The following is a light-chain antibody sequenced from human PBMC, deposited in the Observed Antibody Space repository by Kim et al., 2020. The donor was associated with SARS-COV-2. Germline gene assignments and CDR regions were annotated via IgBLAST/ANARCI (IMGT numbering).Light chain of an antibody. CDR1: QSISSW. V-gene: IGKV1-5*01. J-gene: IGKJ1*01. Sequence: ASVGDRVTITCRASQSISSWLAWYQQKTGKAPKLLIYDASSLESGVPSKFSGSGSGTEFTLTISSLQPDDFATYYCQQYNSYPWTFGPGTKVDIK. CDR3: QQYNSYPWT. CDR2: DAS.